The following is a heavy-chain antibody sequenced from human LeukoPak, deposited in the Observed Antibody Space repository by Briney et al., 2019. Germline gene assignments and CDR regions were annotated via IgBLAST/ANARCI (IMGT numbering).Heavy chain of an antibody. CDR3: ARGRDRSKAGDH. D-gene: IGHD5-24*01. Sequence: PSETLSLTCTVYGGSFDDYYCTWLRQPPGKGLEWIGEIHPSGTFYYNSSLRSRATISIDTSKTQFSLRLTSVTAADTAFYYCARGRDRSKAGDHWGQGTLVTVSS. V-gene: IGHV4-34*01. J-gene: IGHJ4*02. CDR1: GGSFDDYY. CDR2: IHPSGTF.